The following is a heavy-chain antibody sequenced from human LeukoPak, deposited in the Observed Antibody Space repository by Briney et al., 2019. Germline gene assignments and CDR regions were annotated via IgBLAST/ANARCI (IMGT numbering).Heavy chain of an antibody. Sequence: ASVKVSCKASGYTFTGYYMHWVRQAPGQGLEWMGWILPNTGGTSYAQKFQDRVTLTWDTSIGTAFMELTRLRSDDTAVYFCARDSVRGLMIPLNSWGQGTLVTVSS. D-gene: IGHD3-10*01. V-gene: IGHV1-2*02. J-gene: IGHJ4*02. CDR2: ILPNTGGT. CDR3: ARDSVRGLMIPLNS. CDR1: GYTFTGYY.